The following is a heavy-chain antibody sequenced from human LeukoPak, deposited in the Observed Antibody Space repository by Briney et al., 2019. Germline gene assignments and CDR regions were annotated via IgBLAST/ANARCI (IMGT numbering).Heavy chain of an antibody. CDR3: ARGVGLTQGGTFDY. Sequence: SETLSLTCTVSGYSISSGFYWGWIRQPPGKGLEWIGSIYHSGSTHYNSSLKSRVTISVDTSKNQLSLKLSSVTAADTAVYYCARGVGLTQGGTFDYWAREPWSPSPQ. V-gene: IGHV4-38-2*02. D-gene: IGHD1-1*01. CDR1: GYSISSGFY. J-gene: IGHJ4*02. CDR2: IYHSGST.